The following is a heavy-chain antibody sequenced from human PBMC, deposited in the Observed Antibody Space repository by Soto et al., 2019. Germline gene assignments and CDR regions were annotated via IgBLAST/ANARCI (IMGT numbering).Heavy chain of an antibody. D-gene: IGHD6-19*01. CDR2: IHSDGSTT. Sequence: EVQLVESGGGLVQPGGSLILSCAASRFTFSSHWMHWVRQAPGKGLMWVSRIHSDGSTTDYADSVKGRFTISRDNAKNMMYLQMNSLRAVDTAVYSCVRGGVKTAVVDTALAGDYWGQGTLVTVSS. CDR3: VRGGVKTAVVDTALAGDY. CDR1: RFTFSSHW. V-gene: IGHV3-74*01. J-gene: IGHJ4*02.